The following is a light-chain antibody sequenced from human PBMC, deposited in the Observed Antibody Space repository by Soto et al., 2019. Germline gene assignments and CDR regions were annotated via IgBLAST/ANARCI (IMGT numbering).Light chain of an antibody. Sequence: DIQMTQSPSSLSASVGDRVTITCQASQDISNYLNWYQQKPGKAPKLLIYDASNLETGVPSRFSGSGSGTDFTFTISSLQPEDIATYYCQQYDNLPRSTFGGGTKVEIK. J-gene: IGKJ4*01. CDR1: QDISNY. CDR2: DAS. V-gene: IGKV1-33*01. CDR3: QQYDNLPRST.